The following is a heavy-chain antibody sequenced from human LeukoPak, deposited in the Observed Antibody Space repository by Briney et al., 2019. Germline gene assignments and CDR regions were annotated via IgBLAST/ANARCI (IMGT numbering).Heavy chain of an antibody. CDR1: GFTFSSYG. CDR3: AKDPLWFGGGDAFDI. V-gene: IGHV3-30*18. D-gene: IGHD3-10*01. J-gene: IGHJ3*02. CDR2: ISYDGSNK. Sequence: GRSLRLSCAASGFTFSSYGMHWVRQAPGKGLEWVAVISYDGSNKYYADSVKGRFTISRDNSKNTLYLQMNSLRAEDTAVYYCAKDPLWFGGGDAFDIWGQGTMVTVSS.